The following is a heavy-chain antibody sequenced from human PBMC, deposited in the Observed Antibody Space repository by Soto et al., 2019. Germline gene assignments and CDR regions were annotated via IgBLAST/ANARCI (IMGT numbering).Heavy chain of an antibody. J-gene: IGHJ3*02. CDR2: IFPGDSDT. Sequence: GESLKISCKGSGYSFTTYWLAWVRQMPGKGLEYMGIIFPGDSDTRYSPSFQGQVTISADKSISTAYLQWTSLKASDTAIYYCARARVSTPRLEDPFDIWGQGTMVTVSS. D-gene: IGHD3-3*01. CDR3: ARARVSTPRLEDPFDI. V-gene: IGHV5-51*01. CDR1: GYSFTTYW.